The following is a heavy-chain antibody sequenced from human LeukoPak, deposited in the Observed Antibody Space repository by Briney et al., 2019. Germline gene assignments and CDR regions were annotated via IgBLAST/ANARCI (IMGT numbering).Heavy chain of an antibody. CDR3: ARGGTNYYYMDV. J-gene: IGHJ6*03. V-gene: IGHV3-23*01. CDR2: ISGSGDNT. CDR1: GFTFSSHG. Sequence: GGSLRLSCAASGFTFSSHGMSWVRQAPGKGLEWVSTISGSGDNTYYADSVKGRLTISRDNSKNTLYLQLNTVRAEDTALYYCARGGTNYYYMDVWGNGTTVTVSS. D-gene: IGHD3-10*01.